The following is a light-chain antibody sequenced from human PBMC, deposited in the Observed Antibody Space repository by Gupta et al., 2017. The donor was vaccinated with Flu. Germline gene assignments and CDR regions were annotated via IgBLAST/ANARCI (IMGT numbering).Light chain of an antibody. Sequence: DIVMTQPPDSLAVSLGERATINCKSSQSVLYSSNNKNYLAWYQQKPGQPPKLLIYWASTRESGVPDRFSGSGCGTDFTLTISILHAEDVAVYYCQQDDSTPLAFGGGTKVEIK. CDR2: WAS. CDR3: QQDDSTPLA. V-gene: IGKV4-1*01. CDR1: QSVLYSSNNKNY. J-gene: IGKJ4*01.